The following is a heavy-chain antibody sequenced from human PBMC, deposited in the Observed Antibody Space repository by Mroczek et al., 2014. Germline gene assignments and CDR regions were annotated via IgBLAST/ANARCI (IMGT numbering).Heavy chain of an antibody. Sequence: VQLVQSGGGLVQPGRSLRLSCAASGFTFDDYAMHWVRQAPGKGLEWVSGISWNSGSIGYADSVKGRFTISRDNAKNSLYLQMNSLRAEDTALYYCAKDMGYSYGMGDYWGQGTLVTVSS. V-gene: IGHV3-9*01. CDR1: GFTFDDYA. CDR2: ISWNSGSI. CDR3: AKDMGYSYGMGDY. D-gene: IGHD5-18*01. J-gene: IGHJ4*02.